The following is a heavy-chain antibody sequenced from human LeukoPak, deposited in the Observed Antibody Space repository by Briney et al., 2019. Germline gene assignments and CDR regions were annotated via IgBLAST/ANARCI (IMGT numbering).Heavy chain of an antibody. V-gene: IGHV3-64*01. CDR1: GFTLSRYA. CDR2: KSSNGGST. J-gene: IGHJ3*02. D-gene: IGHD2-15*01. Sequence: GGSLTLSCAPSGFTLSRYAMHWVCQAPGKGLEYVSAKSSNGGSTFYANSVKGRFTISRDNSKNTLYLQMGSLRAEDMAVYYCARVQSYWAAFDIWGQGTMVTVSS. CDR3: ARVQSYWAAFDI.